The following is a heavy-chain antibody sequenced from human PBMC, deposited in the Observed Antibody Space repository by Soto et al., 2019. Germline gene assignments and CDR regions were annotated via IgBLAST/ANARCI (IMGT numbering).Heavy chain of an antibody. CDR2: ISGSGGST. D-gene: IGHD3-22*01. CDR1: GFTFSSYA. V-gene: IGHV3-23*01. CDR3: AKISEAMIVVVRYYYFDY. Sequence: EVQLLESGGGLVQPGGSLRLSCAASGFTFSSYAMSWVRQAPGKGLEWVSAISGSGGSTYYADSVKGRFTISRDNSKNTLYLQMNSLRAEDTAVYYCAKISEAMIVVVRYYYFDYWGQGTLVTVSS. J-gene: IGHJ4*02.